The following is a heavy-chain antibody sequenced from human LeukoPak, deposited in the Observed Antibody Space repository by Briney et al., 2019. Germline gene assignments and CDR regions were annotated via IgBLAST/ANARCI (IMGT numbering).Heavy chain of an antibody. Sequence: GGSLRLSCAASGFTFSSYEMNWVRQAPGKGLEWVSYISSSGSTIYYADSVKGRFTISRDNSKNSLYLQMNGLRAEDTAVYYCAGRGSTGRWLHHAPDYWGQGTLVTVSS. J-gene: IGHJ4*02. CDR3: AGRGSTGRWLHHAPDY. CDR2: ISSSGSTI. CDR1: GFTFSSYE. V-gene: IGHV3-48*03. D-gene: IGHD5-24*01.